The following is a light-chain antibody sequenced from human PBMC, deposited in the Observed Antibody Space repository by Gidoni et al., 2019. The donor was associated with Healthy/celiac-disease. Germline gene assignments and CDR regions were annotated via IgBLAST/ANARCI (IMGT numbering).Light chain of an antibody. J-gene: IGKJ2*01. CDR2: KAS. Sequence: DIQMTQSPSTLSASVGDRVTITCRASQSISSWLSWYQQKTGKSPKLLIYKASSLESGVPSSFIGSGSGTEFTLTISSLQPDDFATYYCQQYNSYSYTFGQXTKLEIK. CDR1: QSISSW. V-gene: IGKV1-5*03. CDR3: QQYNSYSYT.